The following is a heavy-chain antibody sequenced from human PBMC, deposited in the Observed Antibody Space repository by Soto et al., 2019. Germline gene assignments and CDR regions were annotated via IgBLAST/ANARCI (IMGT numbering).Heavy chain of an antibody. CDR3: AKDGRNYYDSSGYPYWYFDL. J-gene: IGHJ2*01. V-gene: IGHV3-30*18. CDR2: ISYDGSNK. CDR1: GFTLSSYG. D-gene: IGHD3-22*01. Sequence: GGSLRLSCAASGFTLSSYGMHWVRQAPGKGLEWVAVISYDGSNKYYADSVKGRFIISRDNSKNTLYLQMNSLRAEDTAVYYCAKDGRNYYDSSGYPYWYFDLWGRGTLVTVSS.